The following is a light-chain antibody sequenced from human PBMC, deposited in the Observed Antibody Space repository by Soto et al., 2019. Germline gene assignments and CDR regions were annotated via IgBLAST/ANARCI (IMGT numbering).Light chain of an antibody. Sequence: EIVMTQSPATLSVSPGERATLSCRASQSVSSNLAWYQQKPGQAPRLLIYGASTRATGIPARFSGSGSGTEFTLTISSLQSEDFAVYYCQQAGTFGPVTTVDIK. CDR1: QSVSSN. CDR3: QQAGT. J-gene: IGKJ3*01. V-gene: IGKV3-15*01. CDR2: GAS.